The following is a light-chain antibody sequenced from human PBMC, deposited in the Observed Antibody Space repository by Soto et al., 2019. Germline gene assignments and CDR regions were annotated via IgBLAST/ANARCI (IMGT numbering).Light chain of an antibody. Sequence: EIVLTQSPGTLSLSPGERAPLSCRASQSVSSNYLAWYQQKPGQAPRPLIYGASSRATGIPDRFSGSGAGTDFTLTISRLESEDFAVYYCQQYGSSPWTFGQGTKVDIK. J-gene: IGKJ1*01. CDR3: QQYGSSPWT. V-gene: IGKV3-20*01. CDR2: GAS. CDR1: QSVSSNY.